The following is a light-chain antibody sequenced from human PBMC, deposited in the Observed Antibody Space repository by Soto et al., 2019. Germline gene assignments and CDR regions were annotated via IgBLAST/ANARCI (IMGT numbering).Light chain of an antibody. J-gene: IGKJ1*01. CDR1: QTVLHGSNY. CDR2: WAS. CDR3: QQYYTTPVT. V-gene: IGKV4-1*01. Sequence: DIVMTQSPDSLAVSLGERATINCRSSQTVLHGSNYLAWYQQKPGQPPKLLIYWASTRESGVPDRFSGSVSGTDFTLTISSLQAEDVAVYYCQQYYTTPVTFGQGTKVEIK.